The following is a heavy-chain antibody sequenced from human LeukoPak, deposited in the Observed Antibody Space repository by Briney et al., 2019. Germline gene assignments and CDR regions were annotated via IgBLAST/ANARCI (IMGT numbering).Heavy chain of an antibody. J-gene: IGHJ6*02. D-gene: IGHD6-19*01. Sequence: GGSLRLSCAASGFTFSSYSMNWVRQAPGKGLEWVSSISSSSYIYYADSVKGRFTISRDNAKNSLYLQMNSLRAEDTAVYYCARDSSEYSSGWYVGYYYYGMDVWGQGTTVTVSS. CDR1: GFTFSSYS. CDR2: ISSSSYI. V-gene: IGHV3-21*01. CDR3: ARDSSEYSSGWYVGYYYYGMDV.